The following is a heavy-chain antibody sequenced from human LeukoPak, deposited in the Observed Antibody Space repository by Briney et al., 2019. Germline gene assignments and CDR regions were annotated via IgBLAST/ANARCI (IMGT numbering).Heavy chain of an antibody. D-gene: IGHD3-3*01. V-gene: IGHV1-2*02. Sequence: ASVRVSCKASGYTFTGYYMHWVRQAPGQGLEWMGWINPNSGGTNYAQKFQGRVTMTRDTSISTAYMELSRLRSDDTAVYYCARGRVPYDAFDIWGQGTMVTFSS. CDR3: ARGRVPYDAFDI. CDR1: GYTFTGYY. J-gene: IGHJ3*02. CDR2: INPNSGGT.